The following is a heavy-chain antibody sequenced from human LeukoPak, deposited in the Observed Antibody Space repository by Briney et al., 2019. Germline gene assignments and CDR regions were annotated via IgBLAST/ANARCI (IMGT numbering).Heavy chain of an antibody. CDR1: GFTFSSYS. V-gene: IGHV3-21*01. Sequence: GGSLRLSCAASGFTFSSYSMNWVRQAPGKGLEWVSSISSSSSYIYYADSVKGRFTISRDNAKNSLYLQMNSLRAEDTAVYYCARDRRDGYNLLDYWGQGTLVTVSS. CDR2: ISSSSSYI. J-gene: IGHJ4*02. D-gene: IGHD5-24*01. CDR3: ARDRRDGYNLLDY.